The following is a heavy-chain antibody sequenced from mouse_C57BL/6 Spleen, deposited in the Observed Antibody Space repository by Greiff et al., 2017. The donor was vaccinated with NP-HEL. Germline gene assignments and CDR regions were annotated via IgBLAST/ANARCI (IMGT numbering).Heavy chain of an antibody. J-gene: IGHJ2*01. CDR1: GYTFTDYE. CDR2: IDPETGGT. Sequence: QVQLKQSGAELVRPGASVTLSCKASGYTFTDYEMHWVKQTPVHGLEWIGAIDPETGGTAYNQKFKGKAILTADKSSSTAYMELRSLTSEDSAVYYCTKNWDIGYFDYWGQGTTLTVSS. CDR3: TKNWDIGYFDY. D-gene: IGHD4-1*01. V-gene: IGHV1-15*01.